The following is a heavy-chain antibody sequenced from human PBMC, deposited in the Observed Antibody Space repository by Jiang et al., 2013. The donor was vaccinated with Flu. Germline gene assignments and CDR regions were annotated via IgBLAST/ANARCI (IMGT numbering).Heavy chain of an antibody. V-gene: IGHV1-69*04. CDR3: ARDWGDCSSTSCYSGLPDWFDP. Sequence: VQSGAEVKKPGSSVKVSCKASGGTFSSYTISWVRQAPGQGLEWMGRIIPILGIANYAQKFQGRVTITADKSTSTAYMELSSLRSEDTAVYYCARDWGDCSSTSCYSGLPDWFDPWGQGTLVTVS. J-gene: IGHJ5*02. CDR1: GGTFSSYT. CDR2: IIPILGIA. D-gene: IGHD2-2*01.